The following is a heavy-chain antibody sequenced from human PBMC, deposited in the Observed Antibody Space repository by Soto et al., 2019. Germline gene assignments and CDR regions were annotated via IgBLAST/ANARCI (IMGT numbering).Heavy chain of an antibody. CDR3: ARGSKQDY. J-gene: IGHJ4*02. CDR1: GFTFSAYW. V-gene: IGHV3-7*03. CDR2: IKNDGSEN. Sequence: EVQLVESGGDLVQPEGSLRLSCVASGFTFSAYWMSWVRQAPGKGLEWVAHIKNDGSENYYADAVRGRFTLSRDNTKSSFYLELGGLRADDTAIYYCARGSKQDYWGQGTLVAVSS.